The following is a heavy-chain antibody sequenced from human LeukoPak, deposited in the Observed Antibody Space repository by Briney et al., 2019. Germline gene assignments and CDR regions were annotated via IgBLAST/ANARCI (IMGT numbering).Heavy chain of an antibody. CDR2: ISSSGSAI. CDR3: VRGKGSYFDY. CDR1: GCPLSSYS. J-gene: IGHJ4*02. D-gene: IGHD2-15*01. Sequence: PGGSLRLSCADSGCPLSSYSIYWMRQAPGKGLEWVSYISSSGSAIYYVDSVKGRFTVSRDNAKNSLFLQMNSPRAEDTAVYYWVRGKGSYFDYWGQGALVTVSS. V-gene: IGHV3-48*01.